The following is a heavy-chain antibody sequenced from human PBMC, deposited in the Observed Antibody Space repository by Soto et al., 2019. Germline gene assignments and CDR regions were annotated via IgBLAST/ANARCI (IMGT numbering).Heavy chain of an antibody. CDR1: GGTFSIYA. Sequence: GASVKVSCKASGGTFSIYAIIWVRQAPGQGLEWMGGIIPIFGTANYAQKFQGRVTITADESTSTAYMELSSLRSEDTAVYYCARILGSDYYYYGMDVWGQGTTVTVSS. V-gene: IGHV1-69*13. CDR2: IIPIFGTA. CDR3: ARILGSDYYYYGMDV. J-gene: IGHJ6*02. D-gene: IGHD3-16*01.